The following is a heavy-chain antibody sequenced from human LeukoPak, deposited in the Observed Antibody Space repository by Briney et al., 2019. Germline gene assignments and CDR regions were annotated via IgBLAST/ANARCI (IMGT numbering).Heavy chain of an antibody. Sequence: GGSLRLSCAASGFTFSSYAMSWVRQAPGKGLEWVSAINCSGGSTYYADSVKGRFTISRDNSKNTLYLQMNSLRAEDTAVYYCAKDVGYCSGGSCYTSPDFDYWGQGTLVTVSS. J-gene: IGHJ4*02. D-gene: IGHD2-15*01. CDR3: AKDVGYCSGGSCYTSPDFDY. CDR2: INCSGGST. CDR1: GFTFSSYA. V-gene: IGHV3-23*01.